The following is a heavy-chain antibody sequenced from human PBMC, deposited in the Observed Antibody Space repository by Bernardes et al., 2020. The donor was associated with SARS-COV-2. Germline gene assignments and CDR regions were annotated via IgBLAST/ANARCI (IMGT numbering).Heavy chain of an antibody. V-gene: IGHV5-51*01. Sequence: GESLKISCKGSGYFFTNSWIGWVRQMPGKGLEWMGSIYVGDSDSRYSPSFQGQVTISADKSISTAYVQWSSLKASDTAMYYCARRPVGSTMGFDYWGQGTLVTVSS. CDR1: GYFFTNSW. J-gene: IGHJ4*02. CDR3: ARRPVGSTMGFDY. CDR2: IYVGDSDS. D-gene: IGHD1-26*01.